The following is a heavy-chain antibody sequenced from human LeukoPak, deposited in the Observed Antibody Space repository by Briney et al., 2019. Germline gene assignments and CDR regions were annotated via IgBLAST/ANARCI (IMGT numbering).Heavy chain of an antibody. Sequence: GGSLRLSCAASGFTFSSYSMNWVRQAPGKGLEWVSYISSSSTIYYADSVKGRFTISRDNAKNSLYLQMNSLRAEDTAVYYCARGYYYYDSSGYPSPIGYWGQGTLVTVSS. J-gene: IGHJ4*02. CDR3: ARGYYYYDSSGYPSPIGY. CDR2: ISSSSTI. D-gene: IGHD3-22*01. V-gene: IGHV3-48*01. CDR1: GFTFSSYS.